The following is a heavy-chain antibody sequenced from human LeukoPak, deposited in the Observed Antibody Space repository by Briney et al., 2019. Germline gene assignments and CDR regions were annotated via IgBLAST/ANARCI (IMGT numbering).Heavy chain of an antibody. D-gene: IGHD3-22*01. V-gene: IGHV3-33*08. CDR3: ARGPYRWDDSSGYYYAFDY. J-gene: IGHJ4*02. Sequence: GGSLRLSCAPSGLTFNIYGMHGAPHAPGKALEWGEDIWYGGRNKYYADTVKGRFTISRDNSKNTLYLQMNSLRAEDTAVYYCARGPYRWDDSSGYYYAFDYWGQGTPVTVSS. CDR2: IWYGGRNK. CDR1: GLTFNIYG.